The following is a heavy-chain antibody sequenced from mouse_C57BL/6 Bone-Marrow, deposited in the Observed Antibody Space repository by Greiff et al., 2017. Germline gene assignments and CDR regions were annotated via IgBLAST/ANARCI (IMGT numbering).Heavy chain of an antibody. CDR3: ARHSNSWFAY. Sequence: EVQVEESGGDLVKPGGSLKLSCAASGFTFSSYGMSWVRQTPDKRLEWVATISRGGSYTYYPDSVKGRITISKDNAKNTLYLQMISLKSEDTAMYYCARHSNSWFAYWGQGTLVTVSA. J-gene: IGHJ3*01. CDR2: ISRGGSYT. D-gene: IGHD2-5*01. CDR1: GFTFSSYG. V-gene: IGHV5-6*01.